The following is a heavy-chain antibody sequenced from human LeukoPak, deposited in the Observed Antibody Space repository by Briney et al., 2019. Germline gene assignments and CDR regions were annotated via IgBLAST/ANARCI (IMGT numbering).Heavy chain of an antibody. CDR3: ARDYSSGWPNFDY. J-gene: IGHJ4*02. CDR2: ISTYNGNT. CDR1: GYTFTSYS. D-gene: IGHD6-19*01. V-gene: IGHV1-18*01. Sequence: ASVKVSCKTSGYTFTSYSISWVRQAPGQGLEWMGWISTYNGNTNYAQKLQGRVTMTTDTSTSTAYMELRSLRSDDTAVYYCARDYSSGWPNFDYWGQGTLVTVSS.